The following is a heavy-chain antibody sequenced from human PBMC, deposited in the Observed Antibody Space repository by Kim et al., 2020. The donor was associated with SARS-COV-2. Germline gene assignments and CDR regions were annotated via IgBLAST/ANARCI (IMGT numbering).Heavy chain of an antibody. CDR1: GGSISRYY. J-gene: IGHJ6*03. V-gene: IGHV4-59*01. CDR3: AGGAIAARNYYYYYMDV. D-gene: IGHD6-6*01. Sequence: SETLSLTCTVSGGSISRYYWSWIRQPPWKGLKWIGYISYSGSTNYNPSLKGRVTISVETSNNQFSLKLSSVTAADSDVFYCAGGAIAARNYYYYYMDVCGKGASVTVS. CDR2: ISYSGST.